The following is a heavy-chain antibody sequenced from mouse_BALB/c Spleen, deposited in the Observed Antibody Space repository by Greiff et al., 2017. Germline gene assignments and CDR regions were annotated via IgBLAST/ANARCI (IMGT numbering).Heavy chain of an antibody. V-gene: IGHV5-6*01. Sequence: EVKLVESGGDLVKPGGSLKLSCAASGFTFSSYGMSWVRQTPDKRLEWVATISSGGSYTYYPDSVKGRFTISRDNAKNTLYLQMSSLKSEDTAMYYCARQGITTGDYYAMDYWGQGTSVTVSS. CDR1: GFTFSSYG. J-gene: IGHJ4*01. D-gene: IGHD2-4*01. CDR3: ARQGITTGDYYAMDY. CDR2: ISSGGSYT.